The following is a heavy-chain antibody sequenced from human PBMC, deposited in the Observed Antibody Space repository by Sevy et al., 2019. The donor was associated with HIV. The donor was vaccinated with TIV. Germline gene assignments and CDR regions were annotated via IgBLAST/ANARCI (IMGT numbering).Heavy chain of an antibody. CDR2: ISDGGGTT. D-gene: IGHD3-3*01. V-gene: IGHV3-23*01. J-gene: IGHJ5*02. CDR1: GFTFSSYG. Sequence: GGSLRLSCEASGFTFSSYGMTWVRQAPEKGLEWVSSISDGGGTTYYADSVKGRFTISRDNSKNTLYLQVNSLRAEDTATYYCAKGDWSGAGSYKWVDPWGQGTLVTVSS. CDR3: AKGDWSGAGSYKWVDP.